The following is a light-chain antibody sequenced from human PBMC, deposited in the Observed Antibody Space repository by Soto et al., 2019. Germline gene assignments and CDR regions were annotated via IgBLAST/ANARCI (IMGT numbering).Light chain of an antibody. CDR1: QSISSW. J-gene: IGKJ3*01. V-gene: IGKV1-5*01. Sequence: DLQMTQSPSTLSASVGDRVTITCRASQSISSWLAWYQQKPGKAPKLLIYDASSLESGVPSRFSGSGSGTEFTLTISSLQPDDFATYYCQQYNSYLFTFGPGTKVDI. CDR3: QQYNSYLFT. CDR2: DAS.